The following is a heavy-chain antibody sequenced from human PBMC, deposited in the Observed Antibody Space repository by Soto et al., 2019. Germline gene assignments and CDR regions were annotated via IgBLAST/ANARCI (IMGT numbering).Heavy chain of an antibody. Sequence: QVQLVESGGGVVQPGRSLRLSCAASGFTFSSYAMHWVRQAPGKGLEWVAVISYDGSNKYYADSVKGRFTISRDNSKNTLYLQMNSLRAEDTAVYYCARAFLMISDYCYGMDVWGQGTTVTVSS. CDR2: ISYDGSNK. CDR3: ARAFLMISDYCYGMDV. V-gene: IGHV3-30-3*01. D-gene: IGHD3-16*01. J-gene: IGHJ6*02. CDR1: GFTFSSYA.